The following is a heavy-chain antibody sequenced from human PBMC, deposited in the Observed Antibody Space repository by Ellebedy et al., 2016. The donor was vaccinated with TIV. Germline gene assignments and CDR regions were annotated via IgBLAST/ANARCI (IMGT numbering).Heavy chain of an antibody. CDR3: ARDNYAFWSGHSMDV. V-gene: IGHV3-53*01. CDR2: IYSGGST. Sequence: PGGSLRLSCAASGFTVSSNYMSWVRQAPGKGLEWVSVIYSGGSTYYADSVKGRFTISRDNSKNTLYLQMNSLRAEDTAVYYCARDNYAFWSGHSMDVWGQGTTVTVSS. D-gene: IGHD3-3*01. J-gene: IGHJ6*02. CDR1: GFTVSSNY.